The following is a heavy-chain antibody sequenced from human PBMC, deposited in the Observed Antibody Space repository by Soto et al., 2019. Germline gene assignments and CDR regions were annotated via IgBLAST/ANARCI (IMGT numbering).Heavy chain of an antibody. V-gene: IGHV6-1*01. Sequence: SQTLSLTCAISGDSVSSNTAAWNWIRSSPLRGLEWLGRTYYRSNWRHDYAVSVKSRITVNPDTSKNHFSLQLNSVTPDDTAVYYCARGVAGSGFDLWGQGTLVTVPS. J-gene: IGHJ4*02. D-gene: IGHD6-19*01. CDR3: ARGVAGSGFDL. CDR2: TYYRSNWRH. CDR1: GDSVSSNTAA.